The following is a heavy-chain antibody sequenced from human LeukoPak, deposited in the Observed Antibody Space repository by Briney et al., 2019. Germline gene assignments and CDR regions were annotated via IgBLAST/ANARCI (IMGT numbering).Heavy chain of an antibody. CDR3: ARAHWFLDYGDHPAVRNWFDP. V-gene: IGHV3-48*03. J-gene: IGHJ5*02. CDR1: GFTFSSYE. CDR2: ISSSGSTI. Sequence: PGGSLRLSCAASGFTFSSYEMNWVRQAPGKGLEWVSYISSSGSTIYYADSVKGRFTISRDNAKNSLYLQMNSLRAEDTAVYYCARAHWFLDYGDHPAVRNWFDPWGQGTLVTVSS. D-gene: IGHD4-17*01.